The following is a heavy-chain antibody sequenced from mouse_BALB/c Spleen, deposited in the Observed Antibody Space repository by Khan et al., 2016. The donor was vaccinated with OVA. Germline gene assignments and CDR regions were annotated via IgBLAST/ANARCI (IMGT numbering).Heavy chain of an antibody. Sequence: EVELVESGGGLVQPGGSLKLSCATSGFTFSDYYMYWVRQTPEKRLEWVAYLSNRGTTTYYTDTVRGRFTISRDNAKNTLYLQMSRLESEDTARYYCAREGDDGGLAYWGQGTLVTVSA. CDR2: LSNRGTTT. CDR1: GFTFSDYY. CDR3: AREGDDGGLAY. J-gene: IGHJ3*01. D-gene: IGHD2-3*01. V-gene: IGHV5-12*02.